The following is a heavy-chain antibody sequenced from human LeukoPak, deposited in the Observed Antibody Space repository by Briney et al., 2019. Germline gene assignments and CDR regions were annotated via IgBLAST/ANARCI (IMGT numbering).Heavy chain of an antibody. CDR2: ISAYNGNT. CDR3: ASGTSDAFDI. J-gene: IGHJ3*02. Sequence: RLEWMGWISAYNGNTNYAQKLQGRVTMTTDTSTSTAYMELRSLRSDDTAVYYCASGTSDAFDIWGQGTMVTVSS. V-gene: IGHV1-18*01. D-gene: IGHD1-14*01.